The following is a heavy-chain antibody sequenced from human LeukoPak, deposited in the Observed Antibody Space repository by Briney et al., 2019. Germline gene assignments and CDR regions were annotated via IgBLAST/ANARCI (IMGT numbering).Heavy chain of an antibody. J-gene: IGHJ4*02. CDR3: AKHLGATPSYYFDY. CDR1: GFTFSSSA. V-gene: IGHV3-23*01. Sequence: GGSLRLSCAASGFTFSSSAMSWVRQAPGKGLECVSSISGSHGGTYYADSVKGRFTISRDNSKNTLYLQMNSLRAEDAAVYYCAKHLGATPSYYFDYWGQGTLVTVSS. D-gene: IGHD1-26*01. CDR2: ISGSHGGT.